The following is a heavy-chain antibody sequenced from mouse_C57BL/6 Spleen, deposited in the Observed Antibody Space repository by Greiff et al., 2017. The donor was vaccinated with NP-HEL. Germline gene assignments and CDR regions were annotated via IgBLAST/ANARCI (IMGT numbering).Heavy chain of an antibody. CDR1: GFTFSDYG. J-gene: IGHJ2*01. Sequence: EVKLVESGGGLVKPGGSLKLSCAASGFTFSDYGMHWVRQAPEKGLEWVAYISSGSSTIYYADTVKGRFTISRDNAKNTLFLQMTSLRSEDTAMYYCASLFSTTVVATGDYWGQGTTLTVSS. V-gene: IGHV5-17*01. CDR3: ASLFSTTVVATGDY. CDR2: ISSGSSTI. D-gene: IGHD1-1*01.